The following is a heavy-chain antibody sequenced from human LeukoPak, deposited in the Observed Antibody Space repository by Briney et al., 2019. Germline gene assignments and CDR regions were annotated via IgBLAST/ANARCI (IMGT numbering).Heavy chain of an antibody. CDR3: AKSLFAYYYDSSGYSGIDY. V-gene: IGHV3-30*18. CDR2: ISYDGSNK. D-gene: IGHD3-22*01. J-gene: IGHJ4*02. Sequence: PGRSLRLSRAASGFTFSSYGMHWVRQAPGKGLEWVAVISYDGSNKYYADSVQGRFTISRDNSKNTLYLQMNSLRAEDTAVYYCAKSLFAYYYDSSGYSGIDYWGQGTLVTVSS. CDR1: GFTFSSYG.